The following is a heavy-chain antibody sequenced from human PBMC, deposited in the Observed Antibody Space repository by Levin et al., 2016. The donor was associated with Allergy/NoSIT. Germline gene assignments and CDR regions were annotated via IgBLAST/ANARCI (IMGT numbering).Heavy chain of an antibody. D-gene: IGHD6-19*01. CDR1: GFTFSSYA. Sequence: GGSLRLSCAASGFTFSSYAMHWVRQAPGKGLEWVAVISYDGSNKYHADSVKGRFTISRDNSNNTLYLQMNSLRAEDTAVYSCARDLGSSGSINYFYYGMGVWGQGTTVTVSS. J-gene: IGHJ6*02. V-gene: IGHV3-30*04. CDR3: ARDLGSSGSINYFYYGMGV. CDR2: ISYDGSNK.